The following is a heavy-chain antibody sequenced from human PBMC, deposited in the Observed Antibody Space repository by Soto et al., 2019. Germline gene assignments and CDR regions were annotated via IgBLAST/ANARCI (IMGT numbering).Heavy chain of an antibody. Sequence: PGESLKISCKGSGYSFTSYWIGWVRQMPGKGLEWMGIIYPGDSDTRYGPSFQGQVTISADKSISTAYLQWSSLKASDTAMYYCARHRTDSQVVVVPAARAYYYYYGMDVWGQGTTVTVSS. CDR1: GYSFTSYW. CDR3: ARHRTDSQVVVVPAARAYYYYYGMDV. J-gene: IGHJ6*02. D-gene: IGHD2-2*01. V-gene: IGHV5-51*01. CDR2: IYPGDSDT.